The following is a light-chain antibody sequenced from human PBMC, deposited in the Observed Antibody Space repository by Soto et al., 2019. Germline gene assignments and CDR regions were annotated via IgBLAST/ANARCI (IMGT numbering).Light chain of an antibody. CDR2: EVN. Sequence: QSVRTQPASVSGSPGQSITISRTGTSTNLANYNLVSWYQQYPGKAPKLIIYEVNKRPSGFSNRFSGARSGNTASLTISGLQAEDEADYYCCSYAGNSTFVFGTGTKVTVL. CDR1: STNLANYNL. J-gene: IGLJ1*01. CDR3: CSYAGNSTFV. V-gene: IGLV2-23*02.